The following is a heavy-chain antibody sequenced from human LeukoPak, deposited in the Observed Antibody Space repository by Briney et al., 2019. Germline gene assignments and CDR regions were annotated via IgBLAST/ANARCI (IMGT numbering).Heavy chain of an antibody. CDR3: AGDYPVGGDCCPIDY. CDR2: IYTSGST. D-gene: IGHD2-21*02. V-gene: IGHV4-61*02. Sequence: SETLSLTCTVSGGSISSGSYYWSWIRQPAGKGLEWIGRIYTSGSTNYNPSLKSRVTISVDTSKNQFSLKLSSVTAADTAVYYCAGDYPVGGDCCPIDYWGQGTLVTVSS. CDR1: GGSISSGSYY. J-gene: IGHJ4*02.